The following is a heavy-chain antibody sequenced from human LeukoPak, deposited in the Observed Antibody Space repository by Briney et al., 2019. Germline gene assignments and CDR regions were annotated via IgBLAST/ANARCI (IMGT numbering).Heavy chain of an antibody. J-gene: IGHJ5*01. D-gene: IGHD5-18*01. CDR3: ARQASGYSYGYTDS. CDR1: GGSLNSYY. CDR2: IYSSGST. Sequence: SETLSLTCTVSGGSLNSYYWSWIRQPAGNGLEWIGRIYSSGSTNFNPFLKSRVTMSLDTSKNQLSLKLTSVTAADTAVYFCARQASGYSYGYTDSWGQGTLVTVSS. V-gene: IGHV4-4*07.